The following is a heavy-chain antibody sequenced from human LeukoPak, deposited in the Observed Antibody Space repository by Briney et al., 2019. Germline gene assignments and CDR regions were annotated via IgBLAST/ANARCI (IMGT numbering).Heavy chain of an antibody. D-gene: IGHD5-24*01. Sequence: GGSLRLSCAGSGFNLRIYAMSWVRQAPGKGLEWVSAILPSDHTYYPDSVKGRFTISRDDSKNTLDLHMSSLRAEDTALYYCAKDHPSDGWPAFDSWGQGTLVTVSS. J-gene: IGHJ4*02. CDR1: GFNLRIYA. CDR3: AKDHPSDGWPAFDS. V-gene: IGHV3-23*01. CDR2: ILPSDHT.